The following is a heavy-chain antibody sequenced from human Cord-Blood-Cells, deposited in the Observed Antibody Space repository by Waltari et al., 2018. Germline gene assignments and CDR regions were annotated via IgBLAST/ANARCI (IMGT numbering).Heavy chain of an antibody. D-gene: IGHD4-4*01. CDR1: GGSISSSSYY. J-gene: IGHJ4*02. V-gene: IGHV4-39*01. CDR2: NYYSGST. Sequence: QLQLQESGPGLVKPSETLSLTCTVPGGSISSSSYYWGWIRQPPGKGLEWIGSNYYSGSTYYNPSLKSRVTISVDTSKNQFSLKLSSVTAADTAVYYCARHEVPDYSNYYFDYWGQGTLVTVSS. CDR3: ARHEVPDYSNYYFDY.